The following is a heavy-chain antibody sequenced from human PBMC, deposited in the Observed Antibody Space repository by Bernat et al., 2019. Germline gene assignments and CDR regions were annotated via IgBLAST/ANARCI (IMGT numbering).Heavy chain of an antibody. CDR2: IYYSGST. CDR1: GGSISSGGYY. J-gene: IGHJ4*02. V-gene: IGHV4-31*03. D-gene: IGHD7-27*01. Sequence: QVQLQESGPGLVKPSQTLSLTCTVSGGSISSGGYYWSWIRQHPGKGLEWIGYIYYSGSTYFNPSLKSRVTISVDTSKNQFSLKLSSVTAADTAVYYCAREANWGYLLDYWGQGTLVTVSS. CDR3: AREANWGYLLDY.